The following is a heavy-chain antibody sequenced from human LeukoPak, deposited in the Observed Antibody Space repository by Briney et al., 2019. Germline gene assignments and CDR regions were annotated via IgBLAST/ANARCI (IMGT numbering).Heavy chain of an antibody. CDR1: GGSISGYY. J-gene: IGHJ5*02. D-gene: IGHD3-3*01. CDR2: IYYSGST. Sequence: SETLSLTCTVSGGSISGYYWSWIRQPPGKRLEWIGYIYYSGSTNYNPSLKSRVTISVDTSKNQFSLNLSSVTAADTAVYYCARSRIFGVGDNWFDPWGQGTLVTVSS. CDR3: ARSRIFGVGDNWFDP. V-gene: IGHV4-59*01.